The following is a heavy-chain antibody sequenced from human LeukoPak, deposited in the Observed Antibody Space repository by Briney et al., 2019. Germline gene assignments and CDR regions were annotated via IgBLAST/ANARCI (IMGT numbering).Heavy chain of an antibody. CDR1: GYTFTGYY. CDR2: INPTSGGT. J-gene: IGHJ4*02. CDR3: ARSQWLIDASIDY. V-gene: IGHV1-2*02. Sequence: ASVKVSFKASGYTFTGYYMHWVRQGPGQGLEWMGWINPTSGGTKYAQKFQGRVTMTRDTSISTAYMELSRLRSDDTAVYYCARSQWLIDASIDYWGQGALVTVSS. D-gene: IGHD6-19*01.